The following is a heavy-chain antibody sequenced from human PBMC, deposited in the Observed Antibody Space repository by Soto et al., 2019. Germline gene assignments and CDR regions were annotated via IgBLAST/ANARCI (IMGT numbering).Heavy chain of an antibody. CDR1: GYTFTSYY. Sequence: SVKVSCKASGYTFTSYYMHWVRQAPGQGLEWMGIINPSGGSTSYAQKFQGRVTMTRDTSTSTVYMELSSLRSEDTAVYYCARPSDYGGNSGLGYFDYWGQGTLVTVSS. D-gene: IGHD4-17*01. V-gene: IGHV1-46*01. CDR3: ARPSDYGGNSGLGYFDY. CDR2: INPSGGST. J-gene: IGHJ4*02.